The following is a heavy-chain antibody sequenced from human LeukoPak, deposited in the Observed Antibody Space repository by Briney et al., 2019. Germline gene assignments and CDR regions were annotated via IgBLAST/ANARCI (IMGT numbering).Heavy chain of an antibody. J-gene: IGHJ6*02. CDR2: ISGSGGST. CDR3: TKSPAAADAYGMDG. Sequence: GGSLRLSCAASGFTFSSYAMSWVRQAPGKGLEWVSAISGSGGSTYYADSVKGRFTISRDNSKNTLYLQMNSLRAEDTAVYYCTKSPAAADAYGMDGGGQGSTVTVS. CDR1: GFTFSSYA. V-gene: IGHV3-23*01. D-gene: IGHD6-25*01.